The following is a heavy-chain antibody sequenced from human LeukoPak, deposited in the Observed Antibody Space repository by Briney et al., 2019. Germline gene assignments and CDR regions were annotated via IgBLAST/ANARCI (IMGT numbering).Heavy chain of an antibody. V-gene: IGHV3-23*01. CDR1: GFTFSSYA. CDR3: AKGTYYYASGSYPNH. J-gene: IGHJ4*02. D-gene: IGHD3-10*01. Sequence: GGSLRLSCAASGFTFSSYAMTWVRQAPGKGLEWVSIISGSGDSTYYADSVQGRFTISRDNPKNTLYLQMNSLRVEDTAIYYCAKGTYYYASGSYPNHWGQGTLVTVSS. CDR2: ISGSGDST.